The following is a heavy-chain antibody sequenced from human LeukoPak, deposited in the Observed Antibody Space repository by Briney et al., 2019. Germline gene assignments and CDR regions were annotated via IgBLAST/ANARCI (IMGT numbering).Heavy chain of an antibody. CDR1: GFTFSSYV. CDR2: ISGDGGSA. J-gene: IGHJ4*02. Sequence: GGSLRLSCAASGFTFSSYVMSWVRQPPGKGLKWVSGISGDGGSAYYADSVKGRFTISRDSSKNTLYLQMNSLRAEDTALYYCAKVRVSGSLNPFDYWGQGTLVTVSS. D-gene: IGHD1-26*01. CDR3: AKVRVSGSLNPFDY. V-gene: IGHV3-23*01.